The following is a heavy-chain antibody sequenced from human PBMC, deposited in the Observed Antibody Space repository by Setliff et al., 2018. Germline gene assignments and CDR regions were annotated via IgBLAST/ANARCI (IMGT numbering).Heavy chain of an antibody. V-gene: IGHV5-51*01. J-gene: IGHJ4*02. D-gene: IGHD1-26*01. CDR1: GYTFTNYW. Sequence: GESLKISCKGSGYTFTNYWIAWVRQMPGKGLEYMGIIYPADSDTTYSPSFQGQVTISADKSINTAYLQWSSLKASDTAIYYCARVGPLTDDAFEHWGQGVQVTVSS. CDR2: IYPADSDT. CDR3: ARVGPLTDDAFEH.